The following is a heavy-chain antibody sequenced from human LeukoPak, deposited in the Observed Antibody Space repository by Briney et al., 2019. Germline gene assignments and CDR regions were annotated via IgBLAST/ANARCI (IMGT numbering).Heavy chain of an antibody. Sequence: GASVKVSCKASGGTFSSYAISWVRQAPGQGLEWMGWINPNSGGTNYAQKFQGRVTMTRDTSISTAYMELSRLRSDDTAVYYCARDRYSGSYYDLRYFQHWGQGTLVTVSS. CDR1: GGTFSSYA. V-gene: IGHV1-2*02. J-gene: IGHJ1*01. D-gene: IGHD1-26*01. CDR2: INPNSGGT. CDR3: ARDRYSGSYYDLRYFQH.